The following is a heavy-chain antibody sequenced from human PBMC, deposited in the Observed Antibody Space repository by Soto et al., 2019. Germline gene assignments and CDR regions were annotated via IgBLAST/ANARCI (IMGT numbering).Heavy chain of an antibody. J-gene: IGHJ5*02. CDR1: GGSINNYY. Sequence: NPSETLSLTCTVSGGSINNYYWGWIRQSAGKGLEWIGRIQTSGSTNYNPSLKSRVTMSIDTSKNQFSLKLNSVTAADTAVYYCARELTSYGSVDWFDPWGQGTLVTVSS. D-gene: IGHD5-18*01. CDR3: ARELTSYGSVDWFDP. V-gene: IGHV4-4*07. CDR2: IQTSGST.